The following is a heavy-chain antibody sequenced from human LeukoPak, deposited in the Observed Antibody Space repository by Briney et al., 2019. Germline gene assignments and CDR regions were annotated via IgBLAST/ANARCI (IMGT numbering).Heavy chain of an antibody. Sequence: GGSLRLSCAASGFTFSSYWMSWVRQAPGKGLEWLSCIDSSGDIIYYADSVKGRFTISRDNAKNSVFLQMNSLRAEDTAVYYCAKGTHSSSWHWFDPWGQGTLVTVSS. CDR2: IDSSGDII. V-gene: IGHV3-48*04. J-gene: IGHJ5*02. CDR3: AKGTHSSSWHWFDP. D-gene: IGHD6-13*01. CDR1: GFTFSSYW.